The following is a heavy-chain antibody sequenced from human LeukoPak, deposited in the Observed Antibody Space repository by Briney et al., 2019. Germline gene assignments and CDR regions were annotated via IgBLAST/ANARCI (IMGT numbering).Heavy chain of an antibody. V-gene: IGHV1-46*01. CDR1: GYTFSNYG. J-gene: IGHJ4*02. CDR3: AREYGSGSYYLDY. D-gene: IGHD3-10*01. CDR2: INPSGGST. Sequence: ASVKVSCKASGYTFSNYGITWVRQAPGQGLEWMGIINPSGGSTSYAQKFQGRVTMTRDTSTSTVYMELSSLRSEDTAVYYCAREYGSGSYYLDYWGQGTLVTVSS.